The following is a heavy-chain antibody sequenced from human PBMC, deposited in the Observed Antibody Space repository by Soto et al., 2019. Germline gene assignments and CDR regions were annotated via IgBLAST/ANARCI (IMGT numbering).Heavy chain of an antibody. CDR2: ISYDGSNK. Sequence: QVQLVESGGGVVQPGRSLRLSCAASGFTFSSYGTHWVRQAPGKGLEWVAVISYDGSNKYYADSVKGRFTISRDNSKNTLYLQMNSLRAEDTAVYYCAKDTYRGGFDYWGQGTLVTVSS. CDR3: AKDTYRGGFDY. V-gene: IGHV3-30*18. CDR1: GFTFSSYG. D-gene: IGHD1-1*01. J-gene: IGHJ4*02.